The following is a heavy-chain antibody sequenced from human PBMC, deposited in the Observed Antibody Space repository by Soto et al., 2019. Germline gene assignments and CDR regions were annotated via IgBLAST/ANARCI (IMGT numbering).Heavy chain of an antibody. J-gene: IGHJ5*02. CDR3: ARAGASASHCISTRCRPNWFDP. Sequence: SETLSLTCAGSGYSISSSNWWGWIRQPPGKGLEWIGYIYYSGSTYYNPSLKSRVTMSVDTSKNQFSLKLSSVTAVDTAVYYCARAGASASHCISTRCRPNWFDPWGQGTLVT. V-gene: IGHV4-28*03. CDR1: GYSISSSNW. CDR2: IYYSGST. D-gene: IGHD2-2*01.